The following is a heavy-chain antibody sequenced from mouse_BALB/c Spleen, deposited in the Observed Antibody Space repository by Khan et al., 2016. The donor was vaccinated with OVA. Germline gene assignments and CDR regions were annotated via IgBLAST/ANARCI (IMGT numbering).Heavy chain of an antibody. V-gene: IGHV5-6*01. D-gene: IGHD1-1*02. CDR2: ISSGGHYT. CDR3: ARLAYYYNSEGFAY. J-gene: IGHJ3*01. Sequence: EVKVVESGGDLVKTGGSLKLSCAASGFTFSTYGMSWVRQTPDKRLEWVATISSGGHYTYYIDSVKGRFTISRDNAKNILYMQMTSLRSEDTAMYYCARLAYYYNSEGFAYWGQGTRGTVSA. CDR1: GFTFSTYG.